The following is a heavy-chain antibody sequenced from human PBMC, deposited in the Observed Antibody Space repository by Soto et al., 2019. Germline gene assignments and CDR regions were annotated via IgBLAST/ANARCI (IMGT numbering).Heavy chain of an antibody. CDR3: AKEGGLSGSYYISSSYYFDY. D-gene: IGHD1-26*01. J-gene: IGHJ4*02. Sequence: GGSLRLCCAASGVTFCNAWMSWVRQAPGKGLEWVAIISYDGSNTYYADSVKGRFTISRDNSKNTLYLQMNSLRAEDTSVYYCAKEGGLSGSYYISSSYYFDYWGQGTLVTVS. V-gene: IGHV3-30*18. CDR2: ISYDGSNT. CDR1: GVTFCNAW.